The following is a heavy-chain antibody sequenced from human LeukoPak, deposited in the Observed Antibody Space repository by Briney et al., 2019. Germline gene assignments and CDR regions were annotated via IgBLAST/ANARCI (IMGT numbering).Heavy chain of an antibody. Sequence: GGSLRLSCAASGFTFSSYAMHWVRQAPGKGLEYASAISSNGGSTYHANSVKGRFTISRDNSKNTLYLQMNSLRAEDTAVYYCARDGGDGYGPSETYYYYGMDVWGQGTTVTVSS. CDR2: ISSNGGST. CDR3: ARDGGDGYGPSETYYYYGMDV. CDR1: GFTFSSYA. V-gene: IGHV3-64*01. D-gene: IGHD5-24*01. J-gene: IGHJ6*02.